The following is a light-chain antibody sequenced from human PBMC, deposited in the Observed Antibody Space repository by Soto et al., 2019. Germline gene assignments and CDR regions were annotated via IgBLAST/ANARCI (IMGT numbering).Light chain of an antibody. CDR2: GAS. CDR1: QSVSSTY. J-gene: IGKJ1*01. Sequence: EMVLTQSPGTLSLSPGERATLSCRASQSVSSTYLAWYQQEPGQAPRLLIYGASSRATDIPDRFTGSGSGTDFTLTNSGLEPEDFAVYYCQQYSSSPRTFGQGTNVEIK. CDR3: QQYSSSPRT. V-gene: IGKV3-20*01.